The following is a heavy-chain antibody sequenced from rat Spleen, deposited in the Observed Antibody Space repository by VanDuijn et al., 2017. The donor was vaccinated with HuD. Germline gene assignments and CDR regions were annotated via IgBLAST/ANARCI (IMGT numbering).Heavy chain of an antibody. CDR2: INTDGVSY. V-gene: IGHV5-58*01. Sequence: EVQLVETGGGLVHPGESLKLSCVASGFTFSSYWMYWIRQAPGKGLEWISSINTDGVSYYYPDTVKGRFTISRENAENTVYLQINSLRAEDTATYYCSKGMGLTNWGQGVMVTVSS. CDR1: GFTFSSYW. D-gene: IGHD1-9*01. CDR3: SKGMGLTN. J-gene: IGHJ2*01.